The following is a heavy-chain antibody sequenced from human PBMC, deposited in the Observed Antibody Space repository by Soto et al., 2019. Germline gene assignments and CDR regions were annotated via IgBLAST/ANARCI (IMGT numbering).Heavy chain of an antibody. J-gene: IGHJ4*02. CDR1: GGTFSSYS. CDR3: ARDGGRHSGGIDY. V-gene: IGHV1-69*01. D-gene: IGHD1-26*01. CDR2: IIPIFGTA. Sequence: QVQLVQSGAEVKKPGSSVKVSCKASGGTFSSYSINWVRQAPGQGLEWMGEIIPIFGTANYAQKFQSRVTITADESTSTDYMELSSLRSEDTAVYYCARDGGRHSGGIDYWGQGTLVTVSS.